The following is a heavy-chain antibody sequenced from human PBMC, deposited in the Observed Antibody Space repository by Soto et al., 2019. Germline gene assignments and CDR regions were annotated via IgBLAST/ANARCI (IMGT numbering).Heavy chain of an antibody. CDR1: GFTFSSYA. Sequence: EVQLLESGGGLVQPGGSLRLSCAASGFTFSSYAMIWIRQVAGKGLQWVSGLYGSGRGIHYADSVKGRFTISRENSAYAVYLQMNNLRVKDTAVYYCAKDAVAGDGVWLAHAWGRGTAVTVSS. D-gene: IGHD4-17*01. V-gene: IGHV3-23*01. J-gene: IGHJ5*02. CDR3: AKDAVAGDGVWLAHA. CDR2: LYGSGRGI.